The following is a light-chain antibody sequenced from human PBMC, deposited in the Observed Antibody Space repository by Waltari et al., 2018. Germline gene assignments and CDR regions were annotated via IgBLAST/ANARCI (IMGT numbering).Light chain of an antibody. J-gene: IGKJ2*01. CDR1: QSISKY. V-gene: IGKV1-39*01. CDR3: QQSYTAPTYT. Sequence: DIQMTQSPSSLAASVGDRVTITCRASQSISKYLTWYQQKPGRAPNLLIYGASTLQSGVPSRFSGGGSGTEFTLTINTLQPEDFAVYYCQQSYTAPTYTLGQGTKLEI. CDR2: GAS.